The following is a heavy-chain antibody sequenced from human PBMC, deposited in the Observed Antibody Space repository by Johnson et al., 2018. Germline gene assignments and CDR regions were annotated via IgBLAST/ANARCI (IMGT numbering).Heavy chain of an antibody. CDR1: GFTFSSYA. D-gene: IGHD3-10*01. Sequence: VQLVQSGGGVVQPGRSLRLSCAASGFTFSSYAMHWVRQAPGKGLEWVSLISWDGGSTYYADSVKGRFTISRDNSKNSLYLQMNSLRAEDTAVYYCAKEGSGSFLDVWGKGTTVTVSS. CDR2: ISWDGGST. CDR3: AKEGSGSFLDV. V-gene: IGHV3-43D*03. J-gene: IGHJ6*04.